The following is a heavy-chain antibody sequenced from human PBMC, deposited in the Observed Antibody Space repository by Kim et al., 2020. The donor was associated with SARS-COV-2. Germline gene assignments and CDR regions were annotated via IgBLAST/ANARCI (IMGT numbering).Heavy chain of an antibody. V-gene: IGHV3-74*01. J-gene: IGHJ4*02. CDR2: RST. D-gene: IGHD2-15*01. CDR3: ASGLTPGQY. Sequence: RSTSYADSVKGRYTITRDNAKHTLYLQMNSLRAEDTAVYYCASGLTPGQYWGQGTLVTVSS.